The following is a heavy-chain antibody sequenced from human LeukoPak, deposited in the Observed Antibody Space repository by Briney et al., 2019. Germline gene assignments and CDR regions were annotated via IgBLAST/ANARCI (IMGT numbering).Heavy chain of an antibody. CDR1: GFTFNTYG. CDR3: VRGSPLGATTNWPDP. V-gene: IGHV3-33*01. J-gene: IGHJ5*02. CDR2: IWYDGSNE. D-gene: IGHD1-26*01. Sequence: GGFLRLSCAASGFTFNTYGMHWVRQAPGKGLEWVAIIWYDGSNENYADSVKGRFTISRDNSKNTLYLQMNSLRAEDTAMYYCVRGSPLGATTNWPDPWGQGTLVTVSS.